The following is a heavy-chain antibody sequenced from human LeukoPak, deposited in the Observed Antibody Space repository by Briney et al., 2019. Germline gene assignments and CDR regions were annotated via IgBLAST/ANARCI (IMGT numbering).Heavy chain of an antibody. Sequence: PGGSLRLSCAASGFTFDDYAMHWVRQAPGKGLEWVSGISWNSGSIGYADSVKGRFTISRDNAKNSLYLQMNSLRAEDMALYYCAKDTAAAGTGAFDIWGQGTMVTVSS. CDR2: ISWNSGSI. J-gene: IGHJ3*02. CDR1: GFTFDDYA. CDR3: AKDTAAAGTGAFDI. V-gene: IGHV3-9*03. D-gene: IGHD6-13*01.